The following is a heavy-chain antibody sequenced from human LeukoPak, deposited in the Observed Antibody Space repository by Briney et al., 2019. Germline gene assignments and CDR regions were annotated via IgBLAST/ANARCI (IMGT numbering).Heavy chain of an antibody. D-gene: IGHD3-3*01. CDR3: ARAGYDFWSGHMMRGWFDP. V-gene: IGHV4-59*01. J-gene: IGHJ5*02. Sequence: SETLSLTCTVSGGSISSYYWSWIRQPPGNGLEWIGYIYYSGSTNYNPSLKSRVTISVDTSKNQFSLKLSSVTAADTAVYYCARAGYDFWSGHMMRGWFDPWGQGTLVTVSS. CDR2: IYYSGST. CDR1: GGSISSYY.